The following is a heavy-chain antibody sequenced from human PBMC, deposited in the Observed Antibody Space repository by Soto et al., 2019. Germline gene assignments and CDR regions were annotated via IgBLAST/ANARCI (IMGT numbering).Heavy chain of an antibody. CDR3: ARGGYMEPPPPYAMDV. J-gene: IGHJ6*02. Sequence: QVQLVQSGAEVKKPGYSVKVSCEASGGTFSRYAISWVRQAPGQGLEWMGGIIPIFGTANYAQKFQGRVTITADESTGTAYMGLRSLGSGGTAVDHCARGGYMEPPPPYAMDVWGQGTTVTVSS. D-gene: IGHD1-1*01. CDR2: IIPIFGTA. V-gene: IGHV1-69*01. CDR1: GGTFSRYA.